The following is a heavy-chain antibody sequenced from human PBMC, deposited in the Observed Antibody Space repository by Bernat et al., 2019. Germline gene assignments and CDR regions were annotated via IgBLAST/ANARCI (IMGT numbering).Heavy chain of an antibody. V-gene: IGHV1-46*03. CDR3: AREPQFITMIGRGAFDI. Sequence: QVQLVQSGAEVKKPGASVKVSCKASGYTFTSYYMHWVRQAPGQGLEWMGIINPSGGSTSYAQKFQGRVTMTRDTSTSTVYMELSSLRSEDTAVYYCAREPQFITMIGRGAFDIWGQGTMVTVSS. CDR1: GYTFTSYY. CDR2: INPSGGST. D-gene: IGHD3-22*01. J-gene: IGHJ3*02.